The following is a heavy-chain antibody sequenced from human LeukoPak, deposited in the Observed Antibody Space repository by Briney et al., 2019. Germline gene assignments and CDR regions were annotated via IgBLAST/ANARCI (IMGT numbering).Heavy chain of an antibody. V-gene: IGHV4-34*01. J-gene: IGHJ6*02. D-gene: IGHD3-22*01. CDR2: INHSGST. CDR1: GGSFSGYY. Sequence: SETLSLTCAVYGGSFSGYYLSWIRQPLGKGLEWIGEINHSGSTNYNPSLKSRVTISVDTSKNQFSLKLSSVTAADTAVYYCARGGDYYDSSGYYYPPYYYGMDVWGQGTTVTVSS. CDR3: ARGGDYYDSSGYYYPPYYYGMDV.